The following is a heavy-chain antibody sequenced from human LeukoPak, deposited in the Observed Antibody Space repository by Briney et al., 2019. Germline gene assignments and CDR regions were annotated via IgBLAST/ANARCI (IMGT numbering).Heavy chain of an antibody. D-gene: IGHD5-18*01. CDR2: IYYSGST. J-gene: IGHJ3*02. Sequence: SETLSLTCTASGGSISSGGYYWSWIRQHPGKGLEWIGYIYYSGSTYYNPSLKSRVTISVDTSKNQFSLKLSSVTAADTAVYYCAGYSYDLTSRDAFDIWGQGTMVTVSS. V-gene: IGHV4-31*03. CDR3: AGYSYDLTSRDAFDI. CDR1: GGSISSGGYY.